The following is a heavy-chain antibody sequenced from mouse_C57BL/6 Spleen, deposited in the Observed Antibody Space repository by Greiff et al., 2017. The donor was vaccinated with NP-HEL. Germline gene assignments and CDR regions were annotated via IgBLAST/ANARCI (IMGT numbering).Heavy chain of an antibody. CDR1: GYAFSSYW. Sequence: VQLQESGAELVKPGASVKISCKASGYAFSSYWMNWVKQRPGKGLEWIGQIYPGDGDTNYNGKFKGKATLTADKSSSTAYMQLSSLTSEDSAVYFCARNYGSSYGGFAYWGQGTLVTVSA. CDR2: IYPGDGDT. CDR3: ARNYGSSYGGFAY. D-gene: IGHD1-1*01. V-gene: IGHV1-80*01. J-gene: IGHJ3*01.